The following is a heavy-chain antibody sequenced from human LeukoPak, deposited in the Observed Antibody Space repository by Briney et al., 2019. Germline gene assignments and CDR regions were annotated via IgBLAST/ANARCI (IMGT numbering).Heavy chain of an antibody. CDR2: INHSGST. CDR1: GGSFSGYY. V-gene: IGHV4-34*01. J-gene: IGHJ5*02. CDR3: ARSPPGS. Sequence: SETLSLTCAVYGGSFSGYYWSWIRQPPGKGLEWIGEINHSGSTNYNPSLKSRVTISVDTSKNQFSLKLSSVTAADTAVYYCARSPPGSWGQGTLVTVSS.